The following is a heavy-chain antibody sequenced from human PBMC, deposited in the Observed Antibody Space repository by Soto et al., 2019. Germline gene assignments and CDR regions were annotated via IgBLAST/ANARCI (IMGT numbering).Heavy chain of an antibody. Sequence: SETLSLICTVSGGSISSSSYYWGWIRQPPGKGLEWIGSIYYSGSTYYNPSLKSRVTISVDTSKNQFSLKLSSVTAADTAVYYCARRNSFGDYGDYASMFDYWGQGTLVTVSS. CDR1: GGSISSSSYY. J-gene: IGHJ4*02. D-gene: IGHD4-17*01. CDR2: IYYSGST. CDR3: ARRNSFGDYGDYASMFDY. V-gene: IGHV4-39*01.